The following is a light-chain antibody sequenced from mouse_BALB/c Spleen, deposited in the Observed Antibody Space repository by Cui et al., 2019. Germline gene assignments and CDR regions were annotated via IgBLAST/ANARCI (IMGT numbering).Light chain of an antibody. V-gene: IGKV1-117*01. CDR1: QSSVHSNGNTY. Sequence: DGWVIQTTLSPPITPGAQASISCRASQSSVHSNGNTYLEWYLQKPGQSPKLLIYKVSNRFSGVPDRFSGSGSGTDFTLKISRVEAEDLGVYYCFQGSHVPLTFGAGTKLELK. CDR3: FQGSHVPLT. CDR2: KVS. J-gene: IGKJ5*01.